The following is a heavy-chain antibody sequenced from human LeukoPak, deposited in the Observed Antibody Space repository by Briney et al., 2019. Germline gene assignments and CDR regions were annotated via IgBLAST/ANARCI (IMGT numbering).Heavy chain of an antibody. CDR3: PKDLRNIVVVPGAPGFGFDI. Sequence: GGSLRLSFAASGFTFSSYAMNWGRQAPREGLEWVSAISGSGDSSYFADAVQDRCTISRDNSKNTRLLQMNSLIADGTAVYYCPKDLRNIVVVPGAPGFGFDIWGQGTMVTVSS. CDR2: ISGSGDSS. J-gene: IGHJ3*02. D-gene: IGHD2-15*01. V-gene: IGHV3-23*01. CDR1: GFTFSSYA.